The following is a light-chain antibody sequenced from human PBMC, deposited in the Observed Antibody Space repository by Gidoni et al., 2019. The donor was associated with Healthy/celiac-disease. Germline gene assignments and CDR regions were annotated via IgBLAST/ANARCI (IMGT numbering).Light chain of an antibody. CDR1: QDISNY. J-gene: IGKJ3*01. CDR3: QQYDNLQA. Sequence: DIQMTQSPSSLSASVGDRVTITCQASQDISNYLNWYQQQPGKAPKLLIYDSSNLETGVPSRFSGSVSGTDFTFTISSLQPEDIASYYCQQYDNLQAFGPGTKVDIK. V-gene: IGKV1-33*01. CDR2: DSS.